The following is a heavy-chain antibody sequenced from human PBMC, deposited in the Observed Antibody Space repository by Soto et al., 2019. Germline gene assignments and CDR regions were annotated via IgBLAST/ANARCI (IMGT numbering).Heavy chain of an antibody. D-gene: IGHD3-10*01. V-gene: IGHV4-31*03. J-gene: IGHJ4*02. CDR1: GGSISSGGYY. CDR3: ARETRGYGSGSLGFDY. Sequence: QVQLQESGPGLVKPSQTLSLTCSVSGGSISSGGYYWNWIRQHPGNGLEWIGYIYYSGSTYYNPSLKSRVTISVDTSKNQFSLNLSSVTAADTAVYYCARETRGYGSGSLGFDYWGQGTLVTVSS. CDR2: IYYSGST.